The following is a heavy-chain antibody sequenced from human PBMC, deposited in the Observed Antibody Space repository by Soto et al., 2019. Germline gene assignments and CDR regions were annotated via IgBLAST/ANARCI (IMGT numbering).Heavy chain of an antibody. Sequence: GGSLRLSCAASGFTFSSYAMGCVRQAPGKGLEWVSAISGSGGSTYYADSVKGRFTISRDNSKNTLYLQMNRLRAEDTAVYYCAKAGFCSSATCPSRYYYMDVWGKGTTVTVSS. J-gene: IGHJ6*03. CDR2: ISGSGGST. D-gene: IGHD2-2*01. CDR3: AKAGFCSSATCPSRYYYMDV. CDR1: GFTFSSYA. V-gene: IGHV3-23*01.